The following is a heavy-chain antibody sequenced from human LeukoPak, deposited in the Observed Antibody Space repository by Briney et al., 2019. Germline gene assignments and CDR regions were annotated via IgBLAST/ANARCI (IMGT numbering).Heavy chain of an antibody. V-gene: IGHV3-43*02. J-gene: IGHJ4*02. D-gene: IGHD3-10*01. CDR1: GFTFDDYA. Sequence: GGSLRLSCAASGFTFDDYAMHWVRQAPGKGLEWVSLISGDGGDTSYADSVKGRFTISRDNSKNTLYLQMNSLRADDTAVYYCAKDPTGGGSGSRNFDYWGQGTLVTVSS. CDR2: ISGDGGDT. CDR3: AKDPTGGGSGSRNFDY.